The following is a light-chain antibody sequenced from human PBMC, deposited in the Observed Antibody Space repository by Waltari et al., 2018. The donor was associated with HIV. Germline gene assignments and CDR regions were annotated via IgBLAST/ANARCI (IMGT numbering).Light chain of an antibody. Sequence: QSALTQPASVSGSPGQSITISCTGTSSDVGSYTLVSWYHQHQGKAPKLMIYEVSKRPSGVSNRFSGSKSGNTASLTISGLQAEDEADYYCCSYAGSSRVFGGGTKLTVL. J-gene: IGLJ3*02. CDR1: SSDVGSYTL. CDR2: EVS. CDR3: CSYAGSSRV. V-gene: IGLV2-23*02.